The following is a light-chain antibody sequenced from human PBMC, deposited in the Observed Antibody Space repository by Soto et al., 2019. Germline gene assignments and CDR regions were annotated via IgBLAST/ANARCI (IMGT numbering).Light chain of an antibody. CDR2: GNN. V-gene: IGLV1-40*01. J-gene: IGLJ1*01. CDR3: QSYDSSLSAYV. CDR1: SSNIGAGYD. Sequence: QSALTQPPSVSGAPGQRVTISCTGSSSNIGAGYDVHWYQQLPGTAPKLLIYGNNNRPSGVPDRFSGSKSDTSASLAITELPAEDGADYYCQSYDSSLSAYVFGPGTKLTVL.